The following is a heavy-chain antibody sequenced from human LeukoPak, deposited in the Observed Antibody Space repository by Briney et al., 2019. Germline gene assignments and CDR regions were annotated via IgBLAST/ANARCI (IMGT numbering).Heavy chain of an antibody. Sequence: GGSLRLSCVASGFSFSSFAMSWVRQTPGKGLEWVSTIGTSGSDKYYADSVRGRFTMSRDNSENTLFLQMNSLRAEDTAVYYCAKGTHYYDSSGYLHWGQGTLVTVSS. CDR3: AKGTHYYDSSGYLH. CDR1: GFSFSSFA. V-gene: IGHV3-23*05. J-gene: IGHJ4*02. CDR2: IGTSGSDK. D-gene: IGHD3-22*01.